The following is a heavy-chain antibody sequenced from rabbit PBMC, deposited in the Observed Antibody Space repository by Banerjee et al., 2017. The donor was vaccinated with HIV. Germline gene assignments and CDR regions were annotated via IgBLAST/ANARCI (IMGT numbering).Heavy chain of an antibody. CDR2: IDTGSGIT. J-gene: IGHJ4*01. CDR1: GFSFSSSYY. Sequence: QEQLEESGGDLVKPEGSLTLTCTASGFSFSSSYYMCWVRQAPGKGLEWIACIDTGSGITYYANWAKGRFTISKTSSTTVTLQMTSLTAADTATYFCARDRAGSGTYFNLWGPGTLVTVS. D-gene: IGHD4-2*01. V-gene: IGHV1S45*01. CDR3: ARDRAGSGTYFNL.